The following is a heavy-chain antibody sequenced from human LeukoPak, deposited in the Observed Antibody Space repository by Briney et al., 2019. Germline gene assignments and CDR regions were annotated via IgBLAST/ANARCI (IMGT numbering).Heavy chain of an antibody. V-gene: IGHV3-30*14. CDR3: ARSIAAAGIPFDY. Sequence: GGSLRLSCAASGFTFSSYAMHWVRQAPGKGPEWVAVISYDGTNKYYADSVKGRLTVSRDNSKNTLYLQMNSLRAEDTAVYYCARSIAAAGIPFDYWGQGTLVTVSS. J-gene: IGHJ4*02. CDR1: GFTFSSYA. CDR2: ISYDGTNK. D-gene: IGHD6-13*01.